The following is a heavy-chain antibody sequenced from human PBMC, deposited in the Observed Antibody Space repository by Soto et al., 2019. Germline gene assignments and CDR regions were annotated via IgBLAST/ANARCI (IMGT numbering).Heavy chain of an antibody. CDR3: AKDRAHIVVVTAVGGNDY. J-gene: IGHJ4*02. Sequence: QPVGSLRLSCAASGFTFSSYAMSWVRQAPGKGLEWVSAISGSGGSTYYADSVKGRFTISRDNSKNTLYLQMNSLRAEDTAVYYCAKDRAHIVVVTAVGGNDYWGQGTLVTVSS. D-gene: IGHD2-21*02. CDR1: GFTFSSYA. V-gene: IGHV3-23*01. CDR2: ISGSGGST.